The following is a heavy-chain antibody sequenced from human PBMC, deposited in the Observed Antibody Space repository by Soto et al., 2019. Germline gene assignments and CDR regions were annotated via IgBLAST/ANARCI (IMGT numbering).Heavy chain of an antibody. CDR1: GGSISSGHYY. CDR2: IYFSGST. CDR3: ARIYDSSGYVDY. J-gene: IGHJ4*02. V-gene: IGHV4-30-4*01. Sequence: PSETLSLTCTVSGGSISSGHYYWSWIRQPPGKGLEWIGNIYFSGSTYYSPSLKGRGTISVDTSKNQFSLKLSSVTAADTAVYYCARIYDSSGYVDYWGQGTLVTVSS. D-gene: IGHD3-22*01.